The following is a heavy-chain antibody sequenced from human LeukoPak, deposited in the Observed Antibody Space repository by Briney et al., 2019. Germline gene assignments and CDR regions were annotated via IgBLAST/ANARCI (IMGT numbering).Heavy chain of an antibody. D-gene: IGHD1-26*01. Sequence: PGGSLRLSCAASGFTFSSFAMSWVRQTPGKGLEWVSGISASGGSTYYADSVKGRFTISRDNSQNTLYLQMNSLRAEDTAVYYCAKCISGSYPNKPYDYWGLGALVTVSS. CDR1: GFTFSSFA. V-gene: IGHV3-23*01. CDR3: AKCISGSYPNKPYDY. J-gene: IGHJ4*02. CDR2: ISASGGST.